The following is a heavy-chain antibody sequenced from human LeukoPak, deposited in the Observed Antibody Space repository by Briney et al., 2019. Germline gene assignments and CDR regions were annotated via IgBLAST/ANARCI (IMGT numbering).Heavy chain of an antibody. CDR1: GGSISIGGYY. Sequence: SQTLSLTCTVSGGSISIGGYYWRWLRQHPGKGLEWLGYNYYCGSNCYNTSLESRVSRSVDTSKNQFSLKLSSVTAADAAVYYWSRADSSGYCGGLFDYWGQGTLVTVSS. CDR2: NYYCGSN. CDR3: SRADSSGYCGGLFDY. J-gene: IGHJ4*02. V-gene: IGHV4-31*03. D-gene: IGHD3-22*01.